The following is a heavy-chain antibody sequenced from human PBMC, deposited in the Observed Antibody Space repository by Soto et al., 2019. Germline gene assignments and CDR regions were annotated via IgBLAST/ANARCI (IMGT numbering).Heavy chain of an antibody. V-gene: IGHV6-1*01. CDR2: TYYRSKWYN. CDR1: GDSVSSNSAA. CDR3: ARYFYSSSWYGDCFDY. Sequence: SQTLSLTCAISGDSVSSNSAAWNWIRQSPSRGLEWLGRTYYRSKWYNDYAVSVKSRITINPDTSKNQFSLQLNSVTPEDTAVYYCARYFYSSSWYGDCFDYWGQGTLVPVSS. J-gene: IGHJ4*02. D-gene: IGHD6-13*01.